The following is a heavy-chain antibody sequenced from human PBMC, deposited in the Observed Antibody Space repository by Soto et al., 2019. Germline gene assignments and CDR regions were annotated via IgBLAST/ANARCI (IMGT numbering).Heavy chain of an antibody. CDR1: GFTFSSYA. V-gene: IGHV3-30-3*01. CDR2: MSYDGSNK. D-gene: IGHD3-9*01. J-gene: IGHJ6*02. CDR3: AKEGQYYDILTGYRSYYGMDV. Sequence: GGSLRLSCAASGFTFSSYAMHWVRQAPGKGLKWVAVMSYDGSNKYYADSVKGQFTISRDNSKNTLYLQMNSLRVEDTAVYYCAKEGQYYDILTGYRSYYGMDVWGQGTTVTVSS.